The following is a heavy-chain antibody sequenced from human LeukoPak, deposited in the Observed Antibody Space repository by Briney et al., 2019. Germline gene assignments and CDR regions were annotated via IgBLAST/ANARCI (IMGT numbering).Heavy chain of an antibody. CDR3: AKIVVPAAYYFYGMDV. Sequence: GGSLRLSCAASGFTFSSYAMSWVRQAPGKGLEWVSAISGSGGSTYYADSVKGRFTVSRDNAKSTVFLQMNSLRPEDSAVYYCAKIVVPAAYYFYGMDVWGQGTTVTVSS. J-gene: IGHJ6*02. CDR2: ISGSGGST. CDR1: GFTFSSYA. V-gene: IGHV3-23*01. D-gene: IGHD2-2*01.